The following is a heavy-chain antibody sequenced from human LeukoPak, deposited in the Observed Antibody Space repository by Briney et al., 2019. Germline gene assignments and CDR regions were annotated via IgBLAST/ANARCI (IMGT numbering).Heavy chain of an antibody. Sequence: GGSLRLSCAASGFTFSSYAMSWVRQAPGKGLEWVSAISGSGGSTYYADSVKGRFTISRDNSKNTLYLQMNSLGAEDTAVYYCAKRLGYCSGGSCPRDPWGQGTLVTVSS. J-gene: IGHJ5*02. CDR3: AKRLGYCSGGSCPRDP. V-gene: IGHV3-23*01. CDR1: GFTFSSYA. D-gene: IGHD2-15*01. CDR2: ISGSGGST.